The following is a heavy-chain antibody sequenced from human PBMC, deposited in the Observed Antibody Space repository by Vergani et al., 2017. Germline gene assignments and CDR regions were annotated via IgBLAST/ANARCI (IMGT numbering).Heavy chain of an antibody. CDR1: RYSFTNYW. CDR3: ARLYGRDSSGGKYFDY. J-gene: IGHJ4*02. V-gene: IGHV5-51*01. CDR2: IHPADSDT. Sequence: EVQLVQSGAEVKKPGESLKTSCQISRYSFTNYWIGCVRQLPGKGLEWMGIIHPADSDTRYSPSFQGQVAISVDKSISTAYLQRSSLRASDSAMYYCARLYGRDSSGGKYFDYWGQGTLVTVSS. D-gene: IGHD3-22*01.